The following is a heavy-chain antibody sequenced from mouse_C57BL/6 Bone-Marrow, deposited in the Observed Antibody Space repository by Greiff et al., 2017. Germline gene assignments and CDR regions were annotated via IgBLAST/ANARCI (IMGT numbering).Heavy chain of an antibody. D-gene: IGHD1-1*01. V-gene: IGHV1-85*01. J-gene: IGHJ1*03. CDR2: IYPRAGST. Sequence: VQRVESGPELVKPGASVKLSCKASGYTFTSYDINWVKQRPGQGLEWIGWIYPRAGSTKYNEKFKGKATLTVDTSSSTAYMGLHSLTSEDAAVYFCARLEFDGSSGDWYFDVWGTGTTVTVSS. CDR1: GYTFTSYD. CDR3: ARLEFDGSSGDWYFDV.